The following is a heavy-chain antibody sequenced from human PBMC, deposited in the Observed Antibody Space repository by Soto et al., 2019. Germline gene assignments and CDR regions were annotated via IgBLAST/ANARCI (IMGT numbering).Heavy chain of an antibody. CDR1: GGSVSSGSYY. V-gene: IGHV4-61*01. D-gene: IGHD6-13*01. CDR2: IYFSGGT. CDR3: ARESRSWYGSIWDY. Sequence: SETLSLTCTVSGGSVSSGSYYWSWIRQPPGKGLEWIGYIYFSGGTNYNPSLKSRVTISVDTSKNQFSLKLSSVTAADTAVYYCARESRSWYGSIWDYWGQGTLVTVSS. J-gene: IGHJ4*02.